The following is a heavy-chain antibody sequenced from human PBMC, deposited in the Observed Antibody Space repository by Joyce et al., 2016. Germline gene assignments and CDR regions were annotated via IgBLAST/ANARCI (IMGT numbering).Heavy chain of an antibody. Sequence: EVQLLESGGGLVQPGGSLRLSCAASGFTFSSYAMSWVRQAPGKGLEGVSAISGSCGSTYYADSVKGRFTISRDNSKNTLYLQMNSLRAEDTAVYYCAKEMTFGGVIDLYYFDYWGQGTLVTVSS. J-gene: IGHJ4*02. CDR3: AKEMTFGGVIDLYYFDY. CDR1: GFTFSSYA. V-gene: IGHV3-23*01. D-gene: IGHD3-16*02. CDR2: ISGSCGST.